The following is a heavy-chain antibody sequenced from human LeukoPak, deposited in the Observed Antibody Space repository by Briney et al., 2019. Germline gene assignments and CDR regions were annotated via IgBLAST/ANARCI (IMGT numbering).Heavy chain of an antibody. CDR3: ARGTPGCSSTSCYAFDAFDI. D-gene: IGHD2-2*01. V-gene: IGHV4-39*07. Sequence: PSETLSLTCTASGGSISSTSYYWGWIRQPPGKGLEYIGSIFYSGSTYYNPFLKRRVTISVDTSKNQFSLKLSSVTAADTAVYYCARGTPGCSSTSCYAFDAFDIWGQGTMVTVSS. J-gene: IGHJ3*02. CDR1: GGSISSTSYY. CDR2: IFYSGST.